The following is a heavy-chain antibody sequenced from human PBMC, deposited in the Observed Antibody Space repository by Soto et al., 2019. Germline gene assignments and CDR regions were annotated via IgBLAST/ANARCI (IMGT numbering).Heavy chain of an antibody. J-gene: IGHJ4*02. CDR1: GYSFTSCG. V-gene: IGHV1-18*01. Sequence: ASVKVSCKASGYSFTSCGMSWVRQATRQGLEWLGWISAYNGNTNYAQKLQGRVTMTTDTSTSTAYMELRSLRSDDTAVYYCARDRYCSSTSCYVFAVTNDYWGQGTLVTVSS. CDR3: ARDRYCSSTSCYVFAVTNDY. D-gene: IGHD2-2*01. CDR2: ISAYNGNT.